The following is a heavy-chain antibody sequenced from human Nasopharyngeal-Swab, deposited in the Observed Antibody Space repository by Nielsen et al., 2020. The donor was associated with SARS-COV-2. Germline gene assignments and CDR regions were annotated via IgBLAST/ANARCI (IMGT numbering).Heavy chain of an antibody. CDR2: IYYTGST. CDR3: AREKVLFGGSSSSGDPFDI. D-gene: IGHD6-6*01. J-gene: IGHJ3*02. Sequence: SETLSLTCPVSGYSISRYYWTWIRQPPGKGPEWIGYIYYTGSTNYNPSLKSRVTILLDTPKNQFSLKLTSVTAADTAVYYCAREKVLFGGSSSSGDPFDIWGQGTMVTVSS. V-gene: IGHV4-59*01. CDR1: GYSISRYY.